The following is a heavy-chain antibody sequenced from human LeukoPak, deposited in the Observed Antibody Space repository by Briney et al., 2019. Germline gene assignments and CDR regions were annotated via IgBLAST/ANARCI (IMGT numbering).Heavy chain of an antibody. J-gene: IGHJ4*02. Sequence: PSETLSLTCAVHGGSFNGYYWSWIRQPPGKGLEWIGEINHSGSTNYNPSLKSRVTISVDTSKNQFSLKLSSMTAADTAVYYCARGWAAAKFDYWGQGTLVTVSS. CDR2: INHSGST. V-gene: IGHV4-34*01. CDR1: GGSFNGYY. CDR3: ARGWAAAKFDY. D-gene: IGHD6-13*01.